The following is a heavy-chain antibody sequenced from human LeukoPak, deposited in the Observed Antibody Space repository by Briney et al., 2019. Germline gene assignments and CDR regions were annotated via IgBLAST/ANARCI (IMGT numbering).Heavy chain of an antibody. CDR2: ISAYNGNT. D-gene: IGHD3-22*01. CDR1: GYTFTSYG. Sequence: ASVKVSCKASGYTFTSYGISWVRQAPGQGLEWMGWISAYNGNTNYAQKLQGRVTMTTDTSTSTAYMQLRSLRSDDTAVYYCARDDPYYFDSNGPDYWGQGTLVTVSS. CDR3: ARDDPYYFDSNGPDY. J-gene: IGHJ4*02. V-gene: IGHV1-18*01.